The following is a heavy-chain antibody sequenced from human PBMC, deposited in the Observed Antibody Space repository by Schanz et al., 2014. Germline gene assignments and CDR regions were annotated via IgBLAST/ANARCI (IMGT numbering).Heavy chain of an antibody. CDR1: GFSFTTYA. V-gene: IGHV3-23*01. CDR2: ISSGGGST. CDR3: ARGGPAYYFDD. J-gene: IGHJ4*02. Sequence: EVQLLESGGGLVQPGGSLRLSCASSGFSFTTYAMSWVRQAPGKGLEWVSSISSGGGSTYYADSVKGRFTISRDNSKNTLYLQMNSLRPEDTAVYYCARGGPAYYFDDWGQGTLVTVSS.